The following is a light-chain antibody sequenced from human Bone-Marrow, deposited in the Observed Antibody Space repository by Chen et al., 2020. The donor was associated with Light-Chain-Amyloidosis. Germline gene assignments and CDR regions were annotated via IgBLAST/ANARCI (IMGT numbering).Light chain of an antibody. CDR1: ALPKQN. CDR3: QSADSSGTHQV. Sequence: SYELTQPPSVSVSPGQTARITCSGDALPKQNDYWYQQKPDQASVMVIYKDSERPSGIPERFSGSSSGTTVTLTNSGVQAEDDADYYCQSADSSGTHQVFGGGTKLSVL. V-gene: IGLV3-25*03. CDR2: KDS. J-gene: IGLJ3*02.